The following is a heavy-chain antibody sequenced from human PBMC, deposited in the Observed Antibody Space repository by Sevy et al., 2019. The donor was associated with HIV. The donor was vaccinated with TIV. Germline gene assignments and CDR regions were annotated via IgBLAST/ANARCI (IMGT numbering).Heavy chain of an antibody. V-gene: IGHV4-30-4*01. J-gene: IGHJ5*02. CDR2: IYYSGIT. CDR3: ARYCTRTSPHNWFDP. D-gene: IGHD2-2*01. CDR1: GGSISSGDDY. Sequence: SETLSLTCSVSGGSISSGDDYWTWMRQSPGKGLEWIGYIYYSGITYYNPSLKSRVIISIDTVKNQFSLKLSSVTAADTAVYYCARYCTRTSPHNWFDPWGQGTLVTVSS.